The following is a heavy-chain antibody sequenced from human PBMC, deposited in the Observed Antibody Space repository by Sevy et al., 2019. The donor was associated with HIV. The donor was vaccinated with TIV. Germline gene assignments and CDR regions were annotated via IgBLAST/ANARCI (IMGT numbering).Heavy chain of an antibody. V-gene: IGHV3-11*01. CDR3: AGDRLPGSIVVVVAASGGVDAFDV. Sequence: GGSLRLSCAASGFTFSDYYMSWIRQAPGKGLERVSYISSSGSTIYHEDSVKGRFTISRDNARNSLYLQMNGLRAEDTAVYYCAGDRLPGSIVVVVAASGGVDAFDVWRQGTMVTVSS. CDR2: ISSSGSTI. D-gene: IGHD2-15*01. CDR1: GFTFSDYY. J-gene: IGHJ3*01.